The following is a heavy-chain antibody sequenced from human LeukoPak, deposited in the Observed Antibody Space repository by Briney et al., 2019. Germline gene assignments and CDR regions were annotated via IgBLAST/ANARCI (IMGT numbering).Heavy chain of an antibody. J-gene: IGHJ3*02. CDR1: CGSISSSSYY. CDR2: INHSGST. Sequence: SETLSLTCTVSCGSISSSSYYWGWIRQPPGKGLEWIGEINHSGSTNYNPSLKSRVTISVDTSKNQFSLKLSSVTAADTAVYTGARHHESGDYDDAFDIWGQGTMVTVSS. D-gene: IGHD4-17*01. CDR3: ARHHESGDYDDAFDI. V-gene: IGHV4-39*01.